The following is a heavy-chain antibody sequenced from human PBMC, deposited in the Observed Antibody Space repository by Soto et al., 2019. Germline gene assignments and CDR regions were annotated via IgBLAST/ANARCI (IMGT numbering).Heavy chain of an antibody. D-gene: IGHD2-15*01. Sequence: PGESLKISCKGSGYSFTSYWIGWVRQMPGKGLEWMGIIYPGDSDTRYSPSFQGQVTISADKSISTAYLQWSSLKASDTAMYYCARQGSSHNIGAYYYYYGMDVWGQGTTVTVSS. CDR3: ARQGSSHNIGAYYYYYGMDV. V-gene: IGHV5-51*01. J-gene: IGHJ6*02. CDR2: IYPGDSDT. CDR1: GYSFTSYW.